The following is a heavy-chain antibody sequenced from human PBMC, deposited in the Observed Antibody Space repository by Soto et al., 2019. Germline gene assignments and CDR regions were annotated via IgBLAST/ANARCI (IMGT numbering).Heavy chain of an antibody. D-gene: IGHD4-17*01. J-gene: IGHJ4*02. Sequence: EVQVVESGGGLVQPGGSLRLSCAGSGFTFGRHWMTWVRQAPGKGLEWVANIKEEGSEIYYVDSVKGRFTISRDNAKNSVYLQMNSLRAEDTALYYCAIDTYGDNGQVLDYWGQGTLVTVSS. CDR1: GFTFGRHW. CDR3: AIDTYGDNGQVLDY. V-gene: IGHV3-7*01. CDR2: IKEEGSEI.